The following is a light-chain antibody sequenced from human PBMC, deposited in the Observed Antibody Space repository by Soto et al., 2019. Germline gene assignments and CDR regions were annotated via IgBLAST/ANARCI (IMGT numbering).Light chain of an antibody. J-gene: IGLJ1*01. V-gene: IGLV2-14*01. CDR2: EVS. Sequence: QSVLTQPASVSGSPGQSITISCTGTSSDVGGYNYVSWYQQHPGKAPKLMIYEVSNRPSGVSNRFSGSKSGNTASLTISGLQAEEEADYYCSSYTGSSTYVFGTGTKLTVL. CDR3: SSYTGSSTYV. CDR1: SSDVGGYNY.